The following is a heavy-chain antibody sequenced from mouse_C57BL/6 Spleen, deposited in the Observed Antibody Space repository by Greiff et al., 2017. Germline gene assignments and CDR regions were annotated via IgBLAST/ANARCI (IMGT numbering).Heavy chain of an antibody. J-gene: IGHJ4*01. Sequence: EVQLVESGPELVKPGASVKISCKASGYSFTDYNMNWVKQSNGKSLEWIGVINPNYGTTSYNQKFKGKATLTVDQSSSTAYMQLNSLTSEDSAVYYCARSHYYYGSSYDYAMDYWGQGTSVTVSS. D-gene: IGHD1-1*01. CDR3: ARSHYYYGSSYDYAMDY. V-gene: IGHV1-39*01. CDR1: GYSFTDYN. CDR2: INPNYGTT.